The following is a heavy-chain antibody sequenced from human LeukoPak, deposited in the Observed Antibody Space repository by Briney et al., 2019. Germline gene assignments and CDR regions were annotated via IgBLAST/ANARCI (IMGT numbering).Heavy chain of an antibody. D-gene: IGHD3/OR15-3a*01. CDR1: RITLTNYG. Sequence: GGSLTLSCQVSRITLTNYGISWVRHAPGKGLKWVAGSIDSGGNSKYADSVKGRFTISRDNPKNTLYLQMNSLRAEDTAVHFCAKRGVVIRVILVGFHNEAYYFESWGQGALVTVSS. V-gene: IGHV3-23*01. CDR3: AKRGVVIRVILVGFHNEAYYFES. CDR2: SIDSGGNS. J-gene: IGHJ4*02.